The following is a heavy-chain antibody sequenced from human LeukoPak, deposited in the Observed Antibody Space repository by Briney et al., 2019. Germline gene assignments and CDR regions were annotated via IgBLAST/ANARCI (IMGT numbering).Heavy chain of an antibody. CDR3: ARGQVPAARGYNWFDH. D-gene: IGHD2-2*01. J-gene: IGHJ5*02. V-gene: IGHV4-34*01. CDR1: GWSFNDYY. Sequence: SETLSLTCAVYGWSFNDYYWNWVRQPPGKGLEWIGEINARGDTNYNPSLKSRVTISVDSSKNQFSLTLTSMIAADTAIYYCARGQVPAARGYNWFDHWGQGTLVTVSS. CDR2: INARGDT.